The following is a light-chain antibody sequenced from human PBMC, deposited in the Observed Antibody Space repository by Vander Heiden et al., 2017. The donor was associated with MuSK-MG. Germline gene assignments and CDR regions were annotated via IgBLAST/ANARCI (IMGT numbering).Light chain of an antibody. CDR2: YDE. CDR1: SSNIGNNA. V-gene: IGLV1-36*01. Sequence: QSVLTQPPSVSAAPRQRVTISCSGSSSNIGNNAVNWYQQITGKAPNLLIYYDERRPSGVSERVSGAKSGTAATLATSGLQAEDEADYYCAAWDDSRNGWVFGGGTKRTVL. CDR3: AAWDDSRNGWV. J-gene: IGLJ3*02.